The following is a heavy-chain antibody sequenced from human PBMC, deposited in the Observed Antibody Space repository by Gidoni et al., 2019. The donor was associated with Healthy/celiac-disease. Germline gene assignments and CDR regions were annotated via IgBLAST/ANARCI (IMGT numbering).Heavy chain of an antibody. CDR3: ARDPGSCSSTSCYYYYYMDV. CDR1: GFTFSSYG. CDR2: IWYDGSNK. D-gene: IGHD2-2*01. Sequence: QVQLVESGGGVVQPGRSLRLSCAASGFTFSSYGMPRVRQAPGKGLEWVAVIWYDGSNKYYADSVKGRFTISRDNSKNTLYLQMNSLRAEDTAVYYCARDPGSCSSTSCYYYYYMDVWGKGTTVTVSS. V-gene: IGHV3-33*01. J-gene: IGHJ6*03.